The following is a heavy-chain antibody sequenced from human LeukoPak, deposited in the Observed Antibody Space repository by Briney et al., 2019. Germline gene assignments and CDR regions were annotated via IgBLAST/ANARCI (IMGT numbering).Heavy chain of an antibody. Sequence: PSETLSLTCTVPGGSISSYYWSWIRQPPGKGLEWIGYIYYSGSTNYNPSLKSRVTISVDTSKNQFSLKLSSVTAADTAVYYCARHGRYYGSGSYNDYWGQGTLVTVSS. CDR3: ARHGRYYGSGSYNDY. V-gene: IGHV4-59*08. D-gene: IGHD3-10*01. CDR1: GGSISSYY. J-gene: IGHJ4*02. CDR2: IYYSGST.